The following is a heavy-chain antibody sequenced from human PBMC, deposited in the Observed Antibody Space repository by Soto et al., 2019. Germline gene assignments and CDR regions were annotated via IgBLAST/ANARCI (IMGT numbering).Heavy chain of an antibody. Sequence: PGESLKISCKGSGYSFTSYWIGWVRQMPGKGLEWMGIIYPGDSDTRYSPSFQGQVTISADKSISTAYLQWSSLKASDTAMYYCARLFTLVVAAKYYYYGMDVWGQGTTVTVSS. D-gene: IGHD2-15*01. V-gene: IGHV5-51*01. CDR2: IYPGDSDT. CDR1: GYSFTSYW. CDR3: ARLFTLVVAAKYYYYGMDV. J-gene: IGHJ6*02.